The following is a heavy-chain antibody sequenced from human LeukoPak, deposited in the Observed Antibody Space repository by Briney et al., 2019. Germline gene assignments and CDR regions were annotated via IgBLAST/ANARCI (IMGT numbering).Heavy chain of an antibody. CDR3: ARSEGYSSSWYPGVDYMDV. CDR1: GFTFSSYW. V-gene: IGHV3-7*01. D-gene: IGHD6-13*01. Sequence: PGGSLRLSCAASGFTFSSYWMSWVRQAPGKGLEWVANIKQDGSEKYYVDSVKGRFTISRDNAKNSLYLQMNSLRAEDTAVYYCARSEGYSSSWYPGVDYMDVWGKGTTVTVSS. J-gene: IGHJ6*03. CDR2: IKQDGSEK.